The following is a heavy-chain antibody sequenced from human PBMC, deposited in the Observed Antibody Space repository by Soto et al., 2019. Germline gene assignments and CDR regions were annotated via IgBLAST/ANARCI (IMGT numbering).Heavy chain of an antibody. J-gene: IGHJ6*02. CDR3: ARYSNKWFQTEGMDV. CDR1: VDCITNYY. V-gene: IGHV4-4*07. CDR2: IDTSGST. Sequence: PLEILSPTGTVSVDCITNYYLSWIRQPAGEGLEWIGRIDTSGSTNYNPSLKSRVTMSVDTSKKQFSLKLTSVTAADTAVYYCARYSNKWFQTEGMDVWGQGTTVTVSS. D-gene: IGHD6-13*01.